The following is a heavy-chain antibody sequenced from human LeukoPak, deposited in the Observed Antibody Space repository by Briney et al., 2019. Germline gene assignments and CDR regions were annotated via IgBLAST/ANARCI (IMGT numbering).Heavy chain of an antibody. Sequence: PGGSLRLSCAAPGFTVSNNYMSWVRQAPGKGLEWVAFIRYDGSNKYYADSVKGRFTISRDNSKNTLYLQMNSLRAEDTAVYYCAKDGTYYYDSSGYRHFDYWGQGTLVTVSS. CDR3: AKDGTYYYDSSGYRHFDY. J-gene: IGHJ4*02. CDR1: GFTVSNNY. V-gene: IGHV3-30*02. D-gene: IGHD3-22*01. CDR2: IRYDGSNK.